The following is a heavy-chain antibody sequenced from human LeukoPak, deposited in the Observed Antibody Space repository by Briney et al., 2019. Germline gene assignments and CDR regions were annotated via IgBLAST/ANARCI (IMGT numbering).Heavy chain of an antibody. J-gene: IGHJ4*02. V-gene: IGHV3-11*04. D-gene: IGHD4-23*01. CDR1: GFTFSDNY. Sequence: PGGSLRLSCAASGFTFSDNYMTWVRQAPGKGLEWVSYISSSSSTIYYADSVKGRFTISRDNAKNSLYLQMNSLRAEDTAVYYCARVDDYGGNPEGDWGQGTLVTVSS. CDR2: ISSSSSTI. CDR3: ARVDDYGGNPEGD.